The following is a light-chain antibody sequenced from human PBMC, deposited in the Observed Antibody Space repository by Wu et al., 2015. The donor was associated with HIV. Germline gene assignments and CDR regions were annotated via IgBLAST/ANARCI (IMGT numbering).Light chain of an antibody. CDR1: QSISTY. J-gene: IGKJ4*01. Sequence: DIQMTQSPSSLSASVRDRVTITCRASQSISTYLNWYQQKLGKAPKLLIFAASSLQSGVPSRFSGRGSGTDFTLTISSLQSEDFATYYCQQTYSTHVTFGGGTKVEIK. CDR2: AAS. CDR3: QQTYSTHVT. V-gene: IGKV1-39*01.